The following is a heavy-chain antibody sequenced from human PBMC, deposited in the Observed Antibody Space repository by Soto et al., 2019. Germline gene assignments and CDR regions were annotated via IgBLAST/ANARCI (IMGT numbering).Heavy chain of an antibody. Sequence: QVQLVESGGGVVQPGRSLRLSCTASGFTFNSYAMHWVRQAPGKGLEWVAVISYDGSNKYYADSVKGRFTISRDNSKNTLYLQMNSLRAEDTAVYYCARALLEWAFDIWGQGTMVTVSS. D-gene: IGHD3-10*01. CDR1: GFTFNSYA. J-gene: IGHJ3*02. V-gene: IGHV3-30-3*01. CDR2: ISYDGSNK. CDR3: ARALLEWAFDI.